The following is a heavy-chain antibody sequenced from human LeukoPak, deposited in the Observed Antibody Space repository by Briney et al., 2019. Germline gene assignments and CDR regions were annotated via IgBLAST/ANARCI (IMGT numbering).Heavy chain of an antibody. CDR2: IGTSSTTI. Sequence: GGSLRLSCAASGFTFGSYTMNWVRQPPGKGLEWVSNIGTSSTTIYYADSVKGRFTISRDNAKNSLYLQMNSLRADDTAVYYCARFAAGGSYYYYMDVWGKGTTVTVSS. V-gene: IGHV3-48*01. J-gene: IGHJ6*03. CDR1: GFTFGSYT. D-gene: IGHD6-25*01. CDR3: ARFAAGGSYYYYMDV.